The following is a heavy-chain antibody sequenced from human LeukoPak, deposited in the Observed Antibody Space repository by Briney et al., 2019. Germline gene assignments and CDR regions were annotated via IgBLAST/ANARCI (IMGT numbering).Heavy chain of an antibody. CDR3: ARGGYCSSTSCYMRSPFDP. Sequence: VASVKVSCKASGYTFTSYDINWVRQATGQGLGWMGWMNPNSGNTGYAQKFQGRVTITRDTTISTAYMELSSLRSEDTAVYYCARGGYCSSTSCYMRSPFDPWGQGTLVTVSS. V-gene: IGHV1-8*03. D-gene: IGHD2-2*02. J-gene: IGHJ5*02. CDR1: GYTFTSYD. CDR2: MNPNSGNT.